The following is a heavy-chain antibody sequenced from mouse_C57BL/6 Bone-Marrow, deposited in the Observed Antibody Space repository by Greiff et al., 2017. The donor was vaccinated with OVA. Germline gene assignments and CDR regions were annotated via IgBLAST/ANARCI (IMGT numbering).Heavy chain of an antibody. V-gene: IGHV3-1*01. CDR1: GYSITSGYD. J-gene: IGHJ4*01. D-gene: IGHD2-14*01. Sequence: EVQLVESGPGMVKPSQSLSLTCTVTGYSITSGYDWHWIRHFPGNKLEWMGYISYSGSTNYNPSLKSRISITHDTSKNHFFLKLNSVTTEDTATYYCASLSRYGGAMDYWGQGTSVTVSS. CDR3: ASLSRYGGAMDY. CDR2: ISYSGST.